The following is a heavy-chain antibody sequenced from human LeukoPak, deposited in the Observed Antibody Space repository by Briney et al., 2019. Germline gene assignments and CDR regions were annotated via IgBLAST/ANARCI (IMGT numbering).Heavy chain of an antibody. J-gene: IGHJ4*02. V-gene: IGHV3-7*01. Sequence: GGFLRLSCVASGFTFSRDWMSWVRQAPGKGLEWVANIKEDGSAQYYADSVKGRFTISRDNTKNSLYLQMNSLTAEDTAMYYCAKDGDGYHNWGQGALVTVSS. CDR1: GFTFSRDW. D-gene: IGHD3-9*01. CDR3: AKDGDGYHN. CDR2: IKEDGSAQ.